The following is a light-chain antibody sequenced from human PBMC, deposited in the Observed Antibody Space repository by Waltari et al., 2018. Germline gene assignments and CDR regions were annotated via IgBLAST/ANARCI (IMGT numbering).Light chain of an antibody. J-gene: IGKJ5*01. CDR1: QIVSSSY. CDR2: GPS. V-gene: IGKV3-20*01. CDR3: QHYGSSPLIT. Sequence: EIVLTQSPGTLSLCPGARATLSCRASQIVSSSYFAWYQQKPDEVPRLLIIGPSNRTTVIPGRFIVSVSGTDFTLTISRLEPEDFAVYYCQHYGSSPLITFGQGTRLEIK.